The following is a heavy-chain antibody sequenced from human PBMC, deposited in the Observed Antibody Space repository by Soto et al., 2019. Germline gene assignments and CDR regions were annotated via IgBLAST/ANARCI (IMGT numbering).Heavy chain of an antibody. J-gene: IGHJ6*02. Sequence: SETLSLTYTVSGGHSFSYYGSWIRQYPGKGLEWIGCVYYSDSTNYNPSLKSRVTISLDRSKNQFSLRLSSVTAADTAVYYCARTEASSWSFFYYGMDVWGQGTAVNVSS. CDR1: GGHSFSYY. CDR3: ARTEASSWSFFYYGMDV. V-gene: IGHV4-59*01. D-gene: IGHD6-13*01. CDR2: VYYSDST.